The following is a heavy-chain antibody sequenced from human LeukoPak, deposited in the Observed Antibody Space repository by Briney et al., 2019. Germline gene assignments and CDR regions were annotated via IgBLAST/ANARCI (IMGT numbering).Heavy chain of an antibody. CDR2: ISYDGSNK. V-gene: IGHV3-30*18. Sequence: GGSLRLSCAASGFTFSSYGMHWVRQAPGKGLEWVAVISYDGSNKYYADSVKGRFTISRDNSKNTLYLQMNSLRAEDTAVYYCAKDHERGGYYGSGSYYNYSDYWGQGTLVTVSS. CDR3: AKDHERGGYYGSGSYYNYSDY. D-gene: IGHD3-10*01. CDR1: GFTFSSYG. J-gene: IGHJ4*02.